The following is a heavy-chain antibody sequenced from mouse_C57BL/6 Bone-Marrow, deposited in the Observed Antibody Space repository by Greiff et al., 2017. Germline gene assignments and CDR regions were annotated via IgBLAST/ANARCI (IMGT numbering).Heavy chain of an antibody. CDR3: ARTPFYYGSSYWYFEV. J-gene: IGHJ1*03. V-gene: IGHV1-81*01. CDR2: IYPRSGNT. Sequence: QVQLQQSGAELARPGASVKLSCKASGYTFTSYGISWVKQRTGQGLEWIGEIYPRSGNTYYNEKFKGKATLTADKSSSTAYMGLRSLTSEDSAVYFCARTPFYYGSSYWYFEVGGTGTTVTVSS. D-gene: IGHD1-1*01. CDR1: GYTFTSYG.